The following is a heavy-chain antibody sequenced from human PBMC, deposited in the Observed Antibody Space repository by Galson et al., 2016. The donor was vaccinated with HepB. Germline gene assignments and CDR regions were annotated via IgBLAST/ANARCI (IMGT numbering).Heavy chain of an antibody. Sequence: CAISGDSVSSNSAGWNWIRQSPSRGLEWLGRTFYRSNWQNDYAESVKSRISINPDTSKNQFSMHLNSVTPEDTAVYYCARSYLLGRGFGWWGQGTLGTVSS. CDR3: ARSYLLGRGFGW. CDR1: GDSVSSNSAG. J-gene: IGHJ4*02. D-gene: IGHD7-27*01. V-gene: IGHV6-1*01. CDR2: TFYRSNWQN.